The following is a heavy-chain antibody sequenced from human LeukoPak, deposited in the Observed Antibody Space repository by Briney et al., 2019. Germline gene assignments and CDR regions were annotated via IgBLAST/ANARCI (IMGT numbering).Heavy chain of an antibody. D-gene: IGHD5-18*01. CDR3: ARDAMDGMDV. V-gene: IGHV3-53*01. J-gene: IGHJ6*02. CDR2: LYSGGRT. CDR1: GFTFRRSG. Sequence: GGSLRLSCAASGFTFRRSGVTWVRQAPGKGLEWVSVLYSGGRTYYADSVKGRFTISRDNSKNTLYLQMYSLRAEDTAVYYCARDAMDGMDVWGQGTTVSVSS.